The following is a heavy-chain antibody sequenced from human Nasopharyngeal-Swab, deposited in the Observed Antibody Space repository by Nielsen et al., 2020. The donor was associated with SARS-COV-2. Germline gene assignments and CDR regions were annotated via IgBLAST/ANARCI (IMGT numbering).Heavy chain of an antibody. Sequence: VRQAPGKGLVWVSRINSDGSSTSYADSVKGRFTISRDSAKNTLYLQMNSLRAEDTAVYYCARDEITMIVAFDYWGQGTLVTVPS. V-gene: IGHV3-74*01. CDR3: ARDEITMIVAFDY. D-gene: IGHD3-22*01. J-gene: IGHJ4*02. CDR2: INSDGSST.